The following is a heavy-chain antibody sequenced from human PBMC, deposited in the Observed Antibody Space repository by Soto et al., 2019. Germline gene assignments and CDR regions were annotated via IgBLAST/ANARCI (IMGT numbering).Heavy chain of an antibody. D-gene: IGHD6-6*01. CDR2: MCYRGST. V-gene: IGHV4-39*01. CDR1: GGYISSRSYC. Sequence: QLQLQESGPGLLKPSETLSLICTVSGGYISSRSYCWGWIRQPPGKGLQRIGSMCYRGSTYYNRSHTSLVTISIDTYKNKVSLKLNSVTAADTAVYYCASRYSSSADFDYWGQGTLVTVSS. CDR3: ASRYSSSADFDY. J-gene: IGHJ4*02.